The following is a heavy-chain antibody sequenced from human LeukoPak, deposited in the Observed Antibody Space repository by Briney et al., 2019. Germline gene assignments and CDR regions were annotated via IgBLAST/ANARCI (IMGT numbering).Heavy chain of an antibody. CDR1: GFTFSSYS. CDR2: ISSSSSYI. D-gene: IGHD3-10*01. V-gene: IGHV3-21*04. J-gene: IGHJ4*02. CDR3: AREGVTMVRGTFDY. Sequence: KTGGSLRLSCAASGFTFSSYSMNWVRQAPGKGLQWVSSISSSSSYIYYADSVKGGFTISRDNAKNSLYLQMNSLRAEDTAVYYCAREGVTMVRGTFDYWGQGTLVTVSS.